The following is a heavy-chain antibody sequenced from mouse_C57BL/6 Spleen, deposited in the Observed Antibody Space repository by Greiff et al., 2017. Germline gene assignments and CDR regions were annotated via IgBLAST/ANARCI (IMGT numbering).Heavy chain of an antibody. CDR3: ARKENGYYSG. V-gene: IGHV1-69*01. D-gene: IGHD2-3*01. J-gene: IGHJ1*03. Sequence: QVQLQQSGAELVMPGASVKLSCKASGYTFTSYWMHWVKQRPGQGLEWIGEIDPSDSYTNYNQKFKGKSTLTVDKSSSTAYMQLSSLTSEDSAVYYCARKENGYYSGWGTGTTVTVSS. CDR2: IDPSDSYT. CDR1: GYTFTSYW.